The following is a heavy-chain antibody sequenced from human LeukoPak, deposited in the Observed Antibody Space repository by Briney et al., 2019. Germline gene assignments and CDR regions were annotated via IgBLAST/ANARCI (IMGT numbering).Heavy chain of an antibody. CDR3: ATEQWLDGNAFDI. Sequence: GGSLRLSWAASGFTFSNYAMHWVRQAPGKGLEWVAVISYDGSQKYHADSVKGRFTISRDNSKNALFLQMNSLRPEDTAVYYCATEQWLDGNAFDIWGQGTMVTVSS. J-gene: IGHJ3*02. D-gene: IGHD6-19*01. CDR2: ISYDGSQK. V-gene: IGHV3-30*04. CDR1: GFTFSNYA.